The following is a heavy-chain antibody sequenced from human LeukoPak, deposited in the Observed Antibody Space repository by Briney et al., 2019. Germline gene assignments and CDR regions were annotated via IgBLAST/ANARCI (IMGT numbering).Heavy chain of an antibody. Sequence: SETLSLTCTVSGGSISSSSYYWSWIRQTPGKGLEWIGYIYYSGSTNYNPSLKSRVTISVDTSKNQFSLKLSSVTAADTAVYYCARVLGYYESRAFDIWGQGTMVTVSS. CDR3: ARVLGYYESRAFDI. CDR1: GGSISSSSYY. D-gene: IGHD3-22*01. CDR2: IYYSGST. J-gene: IGHJ3*02. V-gene: IGHV4-61*01.